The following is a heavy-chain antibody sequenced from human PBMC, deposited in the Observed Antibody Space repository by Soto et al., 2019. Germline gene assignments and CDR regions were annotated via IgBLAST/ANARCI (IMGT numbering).Heavy chain of an antibody. CDR2: IYYSGST. CDR3: ARVGWLRFGNEDY. D-gene: IGHD5-12*01. V-gene: IGHV4-39*01. CDR1: GGSISSSSYY. J-gene: IGHJ4*02. Sequence: PSETLSLTCTVSGGSISSSSYYWGWIRQPPGKGLEWIGSIYYSGSTYYNPSLKSRVTISVDTSKNQFSLKLRSVTAADTAVYYCARVGWLRFGNEDYWGQGTLVTVSS.